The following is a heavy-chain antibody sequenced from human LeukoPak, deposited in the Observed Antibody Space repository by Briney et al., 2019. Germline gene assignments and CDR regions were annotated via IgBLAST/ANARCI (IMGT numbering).Heavy chain of an antibody. CDR2: IKQDGSKK. CDR1: GFTFSNNW. CDR3: ARGFNPDH. V-gene: IGHV3-7*04. J-gene: IGHJ4*02. Sequence: GGSLRLSCAASGFTFSNNWMNWVRQAPGKGLEWVANIKQDGSKKCYVDSVKGRFTISRDNAKNSLYLQMNSLRVEDTAVYYCARGFNPDHWGQGTLVTVSS.